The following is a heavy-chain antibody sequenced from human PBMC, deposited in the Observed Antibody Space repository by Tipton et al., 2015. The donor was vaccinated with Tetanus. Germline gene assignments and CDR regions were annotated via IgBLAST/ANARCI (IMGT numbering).Heavy chain of an antibody. D-gene: IGHD6-25*01. CDR1: GFTFSSYW. CDR3: ASGSALDY. J-gene: IGHJ4*02. CDR2: IKQDGRER. V-gene: IGHV3-7*01. Sequence: SLRLSCAASGFTFSSYWMSWVRQAPGKGLEWVASIKQDGRERYYVDSVKGRFTISRDNAKSSLYLQMNSQRAEDTAVYFCASGSALDYWGPGTLVTVSS.